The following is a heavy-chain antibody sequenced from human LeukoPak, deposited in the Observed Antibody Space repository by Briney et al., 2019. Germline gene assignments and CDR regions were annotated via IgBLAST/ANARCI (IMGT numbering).Heavy chain of an antibody. CDR3: ARDLFVWSTEFDY. V-gene: IGHV1-18*01. J-gene: IGHJ4*02. CDR1: GYTFTSYG. CDR2: ISAYNGNT. Sequence: ASVKVSCKASGYTFTSYGISWVRQAPGQGLEWMGWISAYNGNTNYAQKFQGRVTMTRDMSTSTVYMELSSLRSEDTAVYYCARDLFVWSTEFDYWGQGTLVTVSS. D-gene: IGHD3-10*01.